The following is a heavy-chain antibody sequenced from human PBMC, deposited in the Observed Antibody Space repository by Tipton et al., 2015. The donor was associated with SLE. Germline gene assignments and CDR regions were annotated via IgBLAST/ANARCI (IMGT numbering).Heavy chain of an antibody. D-gene: IGHD1-7*01. CDR2: IYTSGST. CDR1: GGSISSFY. V-gene: IGHV4-4*07. CDR3: ARVHDWHFYFDY. J-gene: IGHJ4*02. Sequence: TLSLTCTVSGGSISSFYWSWIRQPAGKGLEWIGRIYTSGSTNYNPSLKSRVTMSVDTSKNQFSLELSSVTAADTALYYCARVHDWHFYFDYWGQGTLVTVSS.